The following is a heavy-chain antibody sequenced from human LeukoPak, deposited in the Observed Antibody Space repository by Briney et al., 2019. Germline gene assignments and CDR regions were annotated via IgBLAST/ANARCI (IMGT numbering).Heavy chain of an antibody. V-gene: IGHV4-61*02. CDR1: GGSISSGSYR. CDR2: IYISGST. D-gene: IGHD3-22*01. Sequence: PSQTLSLTCTVSGGSISSGSYRWSWIRQPAGKGLEWIGRIYISGSTNYNPSLKSRVTISVDTSKNQFSLKLSSVTAADTAVYYCARDSSGYYHPDTFDIWGQGTMVTVSS. CDR3: ARDSSGYYHPDTFDI. J-gene: IGHJ3*02.